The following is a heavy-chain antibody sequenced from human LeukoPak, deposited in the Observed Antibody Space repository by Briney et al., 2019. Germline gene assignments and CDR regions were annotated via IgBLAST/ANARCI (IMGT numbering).Heavy chain of an antibody. D-gene: IGHD6-19*01. V-gene: IGHV3-7*01. CDR1: GFSISSYW. CDR3: ARARITVPGGDY. Sequence: GESLRLSCAASGFSISSYWMSWVRQAPGKGLEWVANIKQDGSAIYYVDSVKGRFTISRDNAKNSLFLQMSSLRAEDTAVYYCARARITVPGGDYWGQGTLVTVSS. CDR2: IKQDGSAI. J-gene: IGHJ4*02.